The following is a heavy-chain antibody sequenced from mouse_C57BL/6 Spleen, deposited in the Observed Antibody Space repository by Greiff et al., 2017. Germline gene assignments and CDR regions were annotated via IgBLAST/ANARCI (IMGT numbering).Heavy chain of an antibody. V-gene: IGHV1-66*01. J-gene: IGHJ1*03. D-gene: IGHD2-3*01. CDR2: IYPGSGNT. CDR3: ARSGDGYYWYFDV. Sequence: QVHVKQSGPELVKPGASVKISCKASGYSFTSYYIHWVKQRPGQGLEWIGWIYPGSGNTKYNEKFKGKATLTADTSSSTAYMQLSSLTSEDSAVYYCARSGDGYYWYFDVWGTGTTVTVSS. CDR1: GYSFTSYY.